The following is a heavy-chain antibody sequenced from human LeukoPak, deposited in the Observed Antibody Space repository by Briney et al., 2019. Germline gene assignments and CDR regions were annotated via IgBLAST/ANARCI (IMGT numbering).Heavy chain of an antibody. CDR3: ARVLGYGSGSRLGN. CDR2: IYYSGST. V-gene: IGHV4-59*01. Sequence: SETLSLTCTVSGGSISSYYWSWLRQPPGKGLEWIGYIYYSGSTNYNPSLTSRVTISVDTSKSQFSLKLSSVTAADTAVYYCARVLGYGSGSRLGNWGQGTLVTVSS. J-gene: IGHJ4*02. CDR1: GGSISSYY. D-gene: IGHD3-10*01.